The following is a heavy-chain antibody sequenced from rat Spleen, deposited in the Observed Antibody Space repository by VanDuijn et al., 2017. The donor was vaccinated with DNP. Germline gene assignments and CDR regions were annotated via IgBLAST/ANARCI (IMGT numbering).Heavy chain of an antibody. CDR1: GFTFSNYG. CDR2: ISTGGGNT. Sequence: EEQLVESGGGLVQPGRSMKLSCAASGFTFSNYGMAWVRQAPTKGLEWVASISTGGGNTYYRDSVKGRFTISRDNAKNTQYLRMDSLRSEDTATYYCARQTYYDGSYPYTMDAWGQGTSVTVSS. J-gene: IGHJ4*01. D-gene: IGHD1-12*02. CDR3: ARQTYYDGSYPYTMDA. V-gene: IGHV5S13*01.